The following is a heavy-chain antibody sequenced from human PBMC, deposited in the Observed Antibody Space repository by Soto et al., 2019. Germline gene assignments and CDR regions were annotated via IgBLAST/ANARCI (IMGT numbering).Heavy chain of an antibody. CDR3: ARVPSVMGYYFDY. Sequence: PSETLSLTCTVSGGSISSSSYYWGWIRQPPGKGLEWIGSIYYSGSTYYNPSLKSRVTISVDTSKNQFSLKLSSVTAADTAVYYCARVPSVMGYYFDYWGQGTLVTVSS. CDR1: GGSISSSSYY. D-gene: IGHD2-8*01. V-gene: IGHV4-39*01. J-gene: IGHJ4*02. CDR2: IYYSGST.